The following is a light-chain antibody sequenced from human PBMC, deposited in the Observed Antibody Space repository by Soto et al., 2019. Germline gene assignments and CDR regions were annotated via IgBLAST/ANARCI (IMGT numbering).Light chain of an antibody. Sequence: SALTQPPFEYGSAGQSVSSACTGTSSDVGGYNYVSWYQQHAGKGPTRMIYEVNKRHAGVPDRFSGSKSGNTASLTVSGLQAEDEADYYCSSYAGSSNVFGTGTKVTVL. J-gene: IGLJ1*01. CDR1: SSDVGGYNY. CDR3: SSYAGSSNV. V-gene: IGLV2-8*01. CDR2: EVN.